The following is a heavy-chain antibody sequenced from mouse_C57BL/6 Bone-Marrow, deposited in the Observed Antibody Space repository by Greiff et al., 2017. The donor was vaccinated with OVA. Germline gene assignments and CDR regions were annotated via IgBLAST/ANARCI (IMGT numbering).Heavy chain of an antibody. V-gene: IGHV5-12*01. J-gene: IGHJ4*01. Sequence: EVMLVESGGGLVQPGGSLKLSCAASGFTFSDYYMYWVRQTPEKRLEWVAYISNGGGSTYYPDTVKGRFTISRDNAKNTLYLQMSRLKSEDTAMYYCARSPVVATNAMDYWGQGTSVTVSS. D-gene: IGHD1-1*01. CDR3: ARSPVVATNAMDY. CDR1: GFTFSDYY. CDR2: ISNGGGST.